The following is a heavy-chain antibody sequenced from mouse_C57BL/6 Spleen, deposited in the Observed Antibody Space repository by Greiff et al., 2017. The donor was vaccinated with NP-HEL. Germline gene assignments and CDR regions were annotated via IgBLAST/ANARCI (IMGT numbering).Heavy chain of an antibody. D-gene: IGHD1-1*01. Sequence: QVQLQQSGPELVKPGASVKISCKASGYAFSSSWMNWVKQRPGKGLEWIGRIYPGDGDTNYNGKFKGKATLTADKSSSTAYMQLSSLTSEDSAVYFCARSAGSPAWFAYWGQGTLVTVSA. J-gene: IGHJ3*01. CDR2: IYPGDGDT. CDR1: GYAFSSSW. CDR3: ARSAGSPAWFAY. V-gene: IGHV1-82*01.